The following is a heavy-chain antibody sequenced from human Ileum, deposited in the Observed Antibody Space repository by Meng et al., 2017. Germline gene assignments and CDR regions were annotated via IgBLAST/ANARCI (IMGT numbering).Heavy chain of an antibody. Sequence: GESLKISCAVSAFTVSDKYMGWVRQAPGKGLEWVAIVYRAGGTDYPDSVKGRFTISRDNSRDTLYLHMSSLRGDDTAVYYCATSSLGWGGDAFDIWGQGTTVTVSS. CDR2: VYRAGGT. D-gene: IGHD7-27*01. CDR1: AFTVSDKY. J-gene: IGHJ3*02. V-gene: IGHV3-53*01. CDR3: ATSSLGWGGDAFDI.